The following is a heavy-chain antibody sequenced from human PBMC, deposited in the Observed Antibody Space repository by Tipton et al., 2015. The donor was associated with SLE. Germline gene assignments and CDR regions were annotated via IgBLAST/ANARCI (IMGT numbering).Heavy chain of an antibody. CDR1: GASISTHY. CDR2: ISYTGNT. Sequence: TLSLTCTVSGASISTHYWSWIRQPPGKGLEWIGYISYTGNTNFNPSLKSRVTMSVATSKNQFSLRLTSVTAADTAVYFCARRSASRSYYNAYYYDYMDVWGKGTTVTVSS. J-gene: IGHJ6*03. CDR3: ARRSASRSYYNAYYYDYMDV. D-gene: IGHD3-10*01. V-gene: IGHV4-59*07.